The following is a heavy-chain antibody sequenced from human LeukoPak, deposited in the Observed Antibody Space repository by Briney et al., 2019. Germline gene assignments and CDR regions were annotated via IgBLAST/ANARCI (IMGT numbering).Heavy chain of an antibody. CDR2: ISYDGSNK. V-gene: IGHV3-30-3*01. D-gene: IGHD2-15*01. CDR1: GFTFSSYA. J-gene: IGHJ4*02. Sequence: PGGSLRLSCAASGFTFSSYAMHWVRQAPGKGLEWVAVISYDGSNKYYADSVKGRFTISRDNSKNTLYLQMNSLRAEDTAVYYCARDRYCSGGSCSAYFDYWGQGTLVTVSS. CDR3: ARDRYCSGGSCSAYFDY.